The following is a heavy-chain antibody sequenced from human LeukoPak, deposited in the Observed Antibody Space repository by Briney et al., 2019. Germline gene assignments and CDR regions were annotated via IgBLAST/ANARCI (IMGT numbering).Heavy chain of an antibody. CDR1: GGSISSYY. D-gene: IGHD4-17*01. Sequence: SETLSLTCTVSGGSISSYYWSWIRQPPGKGLEWIGYIYYSGSTNYNPSLKSRVTISVDTSKNQFSLKLSSVTAADTAVYYCARDRGYGDYVGWFDPWGQGTQVTVSS. J-gene: IGHJ5*02. CDR3: ARDRGYGDYVGWFDP. V-gene: IGHV4-59*01. CDR2: IYYSGST.